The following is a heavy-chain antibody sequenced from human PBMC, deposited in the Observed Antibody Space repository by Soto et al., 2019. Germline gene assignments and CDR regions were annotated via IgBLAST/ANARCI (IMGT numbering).Heavy chain of an antibody. J-gene: IGHJ6*03. CDR3: ARDLGRQLVRNYYYYMDV. CDR1: GFTFSSYS. V-gene: IGHV3-21*01. CDR2: ISSSSSYI. Sequence: GGSLRLSCAASGFTFSSYSMNWVRQAPGKGLEWVSSISSSSSYIYYADSVKGRFTISRDNAKNSLYLQMNSLRAEDTAVYYCARDLGRQLVRNYYYYMDVWGKGTTVTVSS. D-gene: IGHD6-13*01.